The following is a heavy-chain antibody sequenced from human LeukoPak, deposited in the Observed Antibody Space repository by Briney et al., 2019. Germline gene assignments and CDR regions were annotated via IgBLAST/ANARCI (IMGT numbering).Heavy chain of an antibody. V-gene: IGHV4-34*01. CDR3: ARALSTPPRSDY. J-gene: IGHJ4*02. CDR1: GGSFSGYY. D-gene: IGHD3-16*02. CDR2: INHSGST. Sequence: SETLSLTCAVYGGSFSGYYWSWIRQPPGKGLEWIGEINHSGSTNYNPSLKGRVTISVDTSKNQFSLKLSSVTAADTAVYYCARALSTPPRSDYWGQGTLVTVSS.